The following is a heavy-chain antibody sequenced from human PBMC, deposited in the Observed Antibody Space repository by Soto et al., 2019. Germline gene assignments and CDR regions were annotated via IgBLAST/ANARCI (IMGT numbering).Heavy chain of an antibody. J-gene: IGHJ6*02. CDR3: AKAGGGSYSYGWFNGMDV. CDR2: ISGSGGST. Sequence: GSLRLSGPAPVFTFISYAMSWVRQAPGKWLEWVSAISGSGGSTYYADSVKGRFTISRDNSKNTLYLQMNSLRAEDTAVYYCAKAGGGSYSYGWFNGMDVWGQGTTVTVSS. CDR1: VFTFISYA. D-gene: IGHD5-18*01. V-gene: IGHV3-23*01.